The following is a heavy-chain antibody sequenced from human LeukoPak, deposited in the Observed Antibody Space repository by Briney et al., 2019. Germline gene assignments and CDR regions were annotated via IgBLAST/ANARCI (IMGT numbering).Heavy chain of an antibody. J-gene: IGHJ6*03. Sequence: GGSLRLSCAASGFTFSNHGMNWVRQAPGKGLEWVSGISPSGDITYYTDSVKGRFTISRDNSKNTLYLQMNSLRAEDTAVYYCAKGRGWEASYYYYYMDVWGKGTTVTISS. D-gene: IGHD1-26*01. CDR1: GFTFSNHG. V-gene: IGHV3-23*01. CDR2: ISPSGDIT. CDR3: AKGRGWEASYYYYYMDV.